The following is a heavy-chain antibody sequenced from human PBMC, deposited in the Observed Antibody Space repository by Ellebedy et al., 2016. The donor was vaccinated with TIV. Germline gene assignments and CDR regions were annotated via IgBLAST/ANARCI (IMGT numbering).Heavy chain of an antibody. Sequence: SVKVSXKASRGTFSSYAISWVRQAPGQGLEWMGGIIPIFGTANYAQKFQGRVTITADKSTSTAYMELSSLRSEDTAVYYCASKSSSWDYYYYYGMDVWGQGTTVTVSS. CDR2: IIPIFGTA. CDR3: ASKSSSWDYYYYYGMDV. V-gene: IGHV1-69*06. J-gene: IGHJ6*02. CDR1: RGTFSSYA. D-gene: IGHD6-6*01.